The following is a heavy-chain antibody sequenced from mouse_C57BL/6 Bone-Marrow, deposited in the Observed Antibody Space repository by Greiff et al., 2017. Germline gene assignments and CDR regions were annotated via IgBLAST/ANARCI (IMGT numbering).Heavy chain of an antibody. CDR1: GFTFSNYW. Sequence: EVHLVESGGGLVQPGGSMKLSCVASGFTFSNYWMNWVRQSPEKGLEWVAQIRLKSDNYATHYAESVKGRFTISRDDSKSSVYLQMNNLRDEDAGIYYCTEGWLLLFAYWGQGTLVTVSA. CDR3: TEGWLLLFAY. V-gene: IGHV6-3*01. D-gene: IGHD2-3*01. J-gene: IGHJ3*01. CDR2: IRLKSDNYAT.